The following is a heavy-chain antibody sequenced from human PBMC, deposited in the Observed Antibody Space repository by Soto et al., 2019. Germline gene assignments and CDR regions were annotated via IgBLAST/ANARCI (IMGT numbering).Heavy chain of an antibody. Sequence: PSETLSLTCAVSGGSISSGGYSWSWIRQPPGEGLEWIGYISDSGSTSYNLSLKSRVTISLDRSKNQVSLKMNSVTAADTALYYCARETRARFDPWGQGILVTVSS. CDR3: ARETRARFDP. J-gene: IGHJ5*02. V-gene: IGHV4-30-2*01. CDR2: ISDSGST. CDR1: GGSISSGGYS.